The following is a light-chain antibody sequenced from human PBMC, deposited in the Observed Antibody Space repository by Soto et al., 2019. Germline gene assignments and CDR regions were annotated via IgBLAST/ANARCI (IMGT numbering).Light chain of an antibody. J-gene: IGKJ3*01. Sequence: EVVLTQSPGTLSLSPGERATLSCRASQSVRSSYLAWYQQKPGQAPRLLIFGAFRRATGIPDRFSGSGSGTDFTLTISGLEPEDFAVYYCQQYGTSFTFGPGTKVDIK. CDR1: QSVRSSY. CDR3: QQYGTSFT. V-gene: IGKV3-20*01. CDR2: GAF.